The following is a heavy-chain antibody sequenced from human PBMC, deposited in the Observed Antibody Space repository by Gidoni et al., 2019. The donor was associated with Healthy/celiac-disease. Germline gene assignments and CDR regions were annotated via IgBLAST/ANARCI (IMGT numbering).Heavy chain of an antibody. Sequence: QVQLVESGGGVVQPGTSLRLSCAASGFTFSSYAMHWVCQAPGKGLEWVAVISFDGSNKYYADSVKGRFTISREKSKNTLYLQMNSLRAEDTAVYYCAKGAAAGYFDYWGQGTLVTVSS. CDR1: GFTFSSYA. V-gene: IGHV3-30*18. D-gene: IGHD6-13*01. J-gene: IGHJ4*02. CDR2: ISFDGSNK. CDR3: AKGAAAGYFDY.